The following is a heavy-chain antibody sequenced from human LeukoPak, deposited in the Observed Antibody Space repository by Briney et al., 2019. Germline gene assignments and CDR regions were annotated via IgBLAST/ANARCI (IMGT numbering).Heavy chain of an antibody. V-gene: IGHV5-51*01. D-gene: IGHD6-25*01. CDR2: IYPRDSDT. CDR3: ARLLAAPHYINF. J-gene: IGHJ4*02. Sequence: GESLKISCKGSGYKFTNYWIAWVRQMPGQGLEWLGIIYPRDSDTRYSPSFQGQVSISVDTSIDTAYLQWSSVKASDTAMYYCARLLAAPHYINFWGQRTLVTVSS. CDR1: GYKFTNYW.